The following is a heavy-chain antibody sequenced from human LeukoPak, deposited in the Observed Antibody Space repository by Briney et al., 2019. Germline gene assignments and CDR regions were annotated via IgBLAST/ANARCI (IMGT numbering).Heavy chain of an antibody. D-gene: IGHD2-2*01. V-gene: IGHV3-7*01. CDR2: IKEDGSEK. CDR1: GFTFSTHW. Sequence: GGSLRLSCAASGFTFSTHWMSWVRQAPGKGLEWVAKIKEDGSEKYYVDSVKGRFTISRDNAKNSLSLQMHSLRDEDTAVYYCVRDQGYCASASCRGDAFDVWGQGSMVSVSS. J-gene: IGHJ3*01. CDR3: VRDQGYCASASCRGDAFDV.